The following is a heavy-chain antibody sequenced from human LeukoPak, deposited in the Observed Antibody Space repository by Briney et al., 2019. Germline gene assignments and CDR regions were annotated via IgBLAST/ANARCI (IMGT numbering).Heavy chain of an antibody. CDR2: ISYSGNT. V-gene: IGHV4-39*01. J-gene: IGHJ6*02. CDR1: GGSISSSSDY. Sequence: SETLSLTCTVSGGSISSSSDYYWGWIRQPPGEGLECIGTISYSGNTYYNPSLESRVTISVDTSKNQLSLKLSSVTAADTAVYYCTRSVKGSGSYAYYGMDVWGQGTTVTVFS. D-gene: IGHD3-10*01. CDR3: TRSVKGSGSYAYYGMDV.